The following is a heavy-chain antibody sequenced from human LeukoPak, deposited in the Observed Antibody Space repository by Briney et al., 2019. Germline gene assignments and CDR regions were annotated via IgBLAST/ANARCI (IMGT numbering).Heavy chain of an antibody. J-gene: IGHJ4*02. Sequence: SETLSLTCTVSGGSISSSSYYWGWIRQPPGKGLEWIGSIYYSGGTYYNPSLKSRVTIYVDTAKNQVSLKLSSVTAADTAVYYCATRGRARDYWGQGTLVTVSS. V-gene: IGHV4-39*01. CDR3: ATRGRARDY. D-gene: IGHD3-10*01. CDR1: GGSISSSSYY. CDR2: IYYSGGT.